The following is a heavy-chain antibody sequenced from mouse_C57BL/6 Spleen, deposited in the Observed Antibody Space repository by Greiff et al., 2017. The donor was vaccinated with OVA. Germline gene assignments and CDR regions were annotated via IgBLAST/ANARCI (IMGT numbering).Heavy chain of an antibody. CDR3: ARIRGHGNYVEGYAMDY. J-gene: IGHJ4*01. CDR2: IWWDDDK. CDR1: GFSLSTFGMG. Sequence: QVTLKESGPGILQPSQTLSLTCSFSGFSLSTFGMGVGWIRQPSGKGLEWLAHIWWDDDKYYNPALKSRLTISKDTSKNQVFLKIANVDTADTATYYCARIRGHGNYVEGYAMDYWGQGTSGTVSS. D-gene: IGHD2-1*01. V-gene: IGHV8-8*01.